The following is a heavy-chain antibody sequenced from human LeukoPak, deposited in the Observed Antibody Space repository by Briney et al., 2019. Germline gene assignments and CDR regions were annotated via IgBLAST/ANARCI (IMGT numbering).Heavy chain of an antibody. Sequence: PGGSLRLSCAASGFTFSSYGMHWVRQAPGKGLEWVAYISYDGIYKNYTDSVKGRFTISRDNAKNSVYLQMNSLRAEDTAVYYCARDSSGYYYAQNYFHYWGQGTLVTVSS. D-gene: IGHD3-22*01. J-gene: IGHJ4*02. CDR2: ISYDGIYK. V-gene: IGHV3-30*03. CDR1: GFTFSSYG. CDR3: ARDSSGYYYAQNYFHY.